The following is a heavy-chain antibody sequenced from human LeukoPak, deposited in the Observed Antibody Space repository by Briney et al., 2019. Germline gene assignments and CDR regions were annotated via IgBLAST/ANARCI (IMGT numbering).Heavy chain of an antibody. Sequence: ASVKVSCKASGYTFTSYGISWVRQAPGQGLEWMGWISAYNGNTNYAQKLQGRVTMTTDTSTSTAYMELRSLRSDDTAVYYCARGIAVAGTLYYIDYWGQGTLVTVSS. CDR3: ARGIAVAGTLYYIDY. CDR1: GYTFTSYG. V-gene: IGHV1-18*01. J-gene: IGHJ4*02. D-gene: IGHD6-19*01. CDR2: ISAYNGNT.